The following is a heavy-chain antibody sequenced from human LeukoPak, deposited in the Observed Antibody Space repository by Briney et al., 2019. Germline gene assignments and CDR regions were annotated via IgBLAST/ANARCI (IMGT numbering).Heavy chain of an antibody. D-gene: IGHD1-26*01. J-gene: IGHJ4*02. CDR1: GGSISSGGHS. CDR2: IYHSGSGST. CDR3: ARARTSVGWELLTPYYFDY. Sequence: SQTLSLTCTVSGGSISSGGHSWSWIRQPPGKGLEWIGYIYHSGSGSTYYNPSLKSRVTISIDTSKNQFSLKLSSVTAADTAVYYCARARTSVGWELLTPYYFDYWGQGTLATVSS. V-gene: IGHV4-30-2*01.